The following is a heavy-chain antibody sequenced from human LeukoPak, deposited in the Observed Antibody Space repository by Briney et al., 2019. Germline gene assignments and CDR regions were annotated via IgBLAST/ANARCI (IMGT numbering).Heavy chain of an antibody. J-gene: IGHJ4*02. D-gene: IGHD5-12*01. V-gene: IGHV3-48*01. CDR2: ISSSSSTI. Sequence: GGSLSLSCAASGFTSSRYSMNWVRQAPGKGLEWVSYISSSSSTIYYADSVKGRFTISRDNAKNSLYLQMNSLRAEDTAVYYCASDIVAGRGGGYDYWGQGTLVTVSS. CDR1: GFTSSRYS. CDR3: ASDIVAGRGGGYDY.